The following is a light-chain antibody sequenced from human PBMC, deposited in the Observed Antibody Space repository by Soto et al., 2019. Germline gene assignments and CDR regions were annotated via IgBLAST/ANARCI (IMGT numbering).Light chain of an antibody. V-gene: IGKV1-5*03. CDR1: QTISSW. Sequence: DIQMTQSPSTLSASVGDRVTITCRASQTISSWLAWYQQKPGKAPKLLMYKASSLESGVPSRFSGSGSGTEFTLTISSLQPDDFATYYGQQYDSYPYTLGQGTKLEIK. CDR3: QQYDSYPYT. CDR2: KAS. J-gene: IGKJ2*01.